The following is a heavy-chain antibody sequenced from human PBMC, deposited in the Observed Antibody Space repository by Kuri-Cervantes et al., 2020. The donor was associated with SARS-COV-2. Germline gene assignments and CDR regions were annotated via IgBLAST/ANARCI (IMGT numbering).Heavy chain of an antibody. CDR3: ARSRDAYNLFDY. V-gene: IGHV2-70*01. J-gene: IGHJ4*02. D-gene: IGHD5-24*01. CDR2: IDWDDDK. Sequence: SWIRQSPGKALEWLALIDWDDDKYYSTSLKTRLTISKDTSKNQVVLTMTNMDPVDTATYYCARSRDAYNLFDYWGQGTLVTVSS.